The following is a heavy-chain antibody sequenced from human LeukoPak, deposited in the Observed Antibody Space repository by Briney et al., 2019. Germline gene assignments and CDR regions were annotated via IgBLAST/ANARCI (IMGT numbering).Heavy chain of an antibody. Sequence: GGSLRLSCAASGFTFSNYWMHWVRQAPGKGLELVSRINSDGINTSYADSVKGRFTISRDNAKNTLNLQMNSLRAEDTAVYYCARFRKAVGAFDIWGQGTMVTVSS. CDR2: INSDGINT. J-gene: IGHJ3*02. CDR1: GFTFSNYW. CDR3: ARFRKAVGAFDI. V-gene: IGHV3-74*01.